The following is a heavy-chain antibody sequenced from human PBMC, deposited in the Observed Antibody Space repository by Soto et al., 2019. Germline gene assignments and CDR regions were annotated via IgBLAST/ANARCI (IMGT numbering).Heavy chain of an antibody. Sequence: GEPKKVRSHDSGYRVVSDGGGWVRQMRGKGLEWMGRIDPSDSYTNYSPSFQGHVTISADKSISTAYLQWSSLKASDTAMYYCARIAAAGTPRHGMDVWGQGTTVTVSS. CDR1: GYRVVSDG. J-gene: IGHJ6*02. CDR3: ARIAAAGTPRHGMDV. CDR2: IDPSDSYT. V-gene: IGHV5-10-1*01. D-gene: IGHD6-13*01.